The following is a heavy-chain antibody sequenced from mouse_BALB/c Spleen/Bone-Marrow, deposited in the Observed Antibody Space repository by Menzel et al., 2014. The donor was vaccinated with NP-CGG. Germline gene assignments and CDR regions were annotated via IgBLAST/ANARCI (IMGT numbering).Heavy chain of an antibody. CDR1: GFHIKDTY. CDR3: ARWEYYAMDY. V-gene: IGHV14-3*02. CDR2: IDPANGNT. J-gene: IGHJ4*01. D-gene: IGHD4-1*01. Sequence: EVQLQQSGAELVKPGPSVKLSCTASGFHIKDTYMHWVKQRLEQGLEWIGRIDPANGNTKYDPKFQGKDSITADISSDTAYLQLSSLTSEDTAVYYCARWEYYAMDYWGQGTSVTVS.